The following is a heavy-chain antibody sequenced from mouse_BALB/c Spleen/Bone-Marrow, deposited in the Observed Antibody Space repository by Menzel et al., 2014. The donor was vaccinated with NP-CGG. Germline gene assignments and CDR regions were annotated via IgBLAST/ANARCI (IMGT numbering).Heavy chain of an antibody. J-gene: IGHJ2*01. Sequence: EVQLVESGGGLVKPGGSLKLSCAASGFTFXSYAMSWVRQTPEQRLEWVAEISSGGSYTYYPDTVTGRFTISRDNAKNTLYLQMSSLRSEDTAMYYCARDRGYFDYWGQGTTLTVSS. D-gene: IGHD3-1*01. V-gene: IGHV5-9-4*01. CDR3: ARDRGYFDY. CDR2: ISSGGSYT. CDR1: GFTFXSYA.